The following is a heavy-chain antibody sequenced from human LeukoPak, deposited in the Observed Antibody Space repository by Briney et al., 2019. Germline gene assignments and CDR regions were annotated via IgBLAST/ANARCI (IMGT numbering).Heavy chain of an antibody. V-gene: IGHV1-2*02. CDR1: GYTFTGYY. D-gene: IGHD3-16*01. CDR2: INPNSGDT. Sequence: ASVKVSCKASGYTFTGYYMHWVRQAPGQGLEWMGWINPNSGDTKYAQNFQGRVTMTRDTSISTAYTELSRLRSDDTAVYYCATQRGSYLWGTDFDYWGQGTLVTVSS. CDR3: ATQRGSYLWGTDFDY. J-gene: IGHJ4*02.